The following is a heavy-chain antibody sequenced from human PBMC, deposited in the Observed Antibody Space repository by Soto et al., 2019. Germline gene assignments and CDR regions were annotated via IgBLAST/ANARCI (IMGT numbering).Heavy chain of an antibody. D-gene: IGHD4-17*01. CDR1: GGSVSSTYYY. V-gene: IGHV4-61*01. J-gene: IGHJ6*02. Sequence: SETLSLTCFVSGGSVSSTYYYWSWIRQPPGKGLEWIGYIYYSGRTDYKSSLKSRVTISLDPSKNQVSLKFNSVTAADTSVYYCARAHYGDYGYGMDVWGQGTTVTVSS. CDR3: ARAHYGDYGYGMDV. CDR2: IYYSGRT.